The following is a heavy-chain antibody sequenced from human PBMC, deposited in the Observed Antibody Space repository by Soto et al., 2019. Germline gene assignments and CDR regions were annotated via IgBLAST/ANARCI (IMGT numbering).Heavy chain of an antibody. CDR1: GFSLSTSGVG. V-gene: IGHV2-5*02. D-gene: IGHD2-2*01. J-gene: IGHJ5*02. Sequence: QITLKESGPTLVKPTQTLTLTCTFSGFSLSTSGVGVGWIRQPPGKALEWLALIYWDDDKRYSPSLKSRLTITNDTSKNQVVLTMTNKDPVDTATYYCAHRQGQVVPAATNWFDPWGQGTLVTVSS. CDR3: AHRQGQVVPAATNWFDP. CDR2: IYWDDDK.